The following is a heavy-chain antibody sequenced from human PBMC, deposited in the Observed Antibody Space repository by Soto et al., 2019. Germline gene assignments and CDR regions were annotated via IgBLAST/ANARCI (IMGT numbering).Heavy chain of an antibody. J-gene: IGHJ4*02. CDR1: GFTFSNSE. CDR3: ARGGAMGVDY. V-gene: IGHV3-74*01. CDR2: IDGAAATT. D-gene: IGHD1-26*01. Sequence: PGGSLRLSCVGSGFTFSNSEINWVRQAPGKGLVWLSRIDGAAATTNYADSVKGRFTISRDNAKNIVFLHVNGLSDEDTAVYYCARGGAMGVDYWGQGTLVTVSS.